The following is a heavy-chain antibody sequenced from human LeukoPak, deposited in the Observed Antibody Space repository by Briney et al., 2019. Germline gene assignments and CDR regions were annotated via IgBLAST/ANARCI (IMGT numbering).Heavy chain of an antibody. CDR3: ASPRARGGSYPFDY. CDR2: TYYSGST. CDR1: GGSISSGDYY. V-gene: IGHV4-30-4*08. J-gene: IGHJ4*02. Sequence: PSQTLSLTCTVSGGSISSGDYYWSWIRQPPGKGLEWIGYTYYSGSTYYNPSLKRRVTISVDTSKNQFSLKLSSVTAADTAVYYCASPRARGGSYPFDYWGQGTLVTVSS. D-gene: IGHD1-26*01.